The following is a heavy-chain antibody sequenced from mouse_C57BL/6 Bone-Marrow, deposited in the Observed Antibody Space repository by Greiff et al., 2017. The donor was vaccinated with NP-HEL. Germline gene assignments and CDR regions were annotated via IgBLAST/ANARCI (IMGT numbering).Heavy chain of an antibody. CDR2: IHPNSGGT. V-gene: IGHV1-64*01. D-gene: IGHD2-3*01. Sequence: QVQLQQSGAELVKPGASVKLSCKASGYTFTSYWMHWVKQRPGQGLEWIGMIHPNSGGTNYNQKFKSKATLTVDKSSSTAYMQLSSLTSEDSAVYYCALYCNYWYFDVWGTGTTVTVSS. J-gene: IGHJ1*03. CDR1: GYTFTSYW. CDR3: ALYCNYWYFDV.